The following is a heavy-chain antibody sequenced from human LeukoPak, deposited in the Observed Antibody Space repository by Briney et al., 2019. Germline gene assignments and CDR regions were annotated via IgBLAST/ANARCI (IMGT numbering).Heavy chain of an antibody. CDR1: AYTFTDYY. J-gene: IGHJ5*02. CDR3: AREGAPRITGATNPFDP. CDR2: INPNVGVT. Sequence: ASVKVSCKASAYTFTDYYMHWVRQAPGQPREWMGGINPNVGVTYYPQKFQDRVTMNRDTSTNTAYMEVSSLRSDDTAMYYCAREGAPRITGATNPFDPWGQGTLVTVSS. D-gene: IGHD1-7*01. V-gene: IGHV1-2*02.